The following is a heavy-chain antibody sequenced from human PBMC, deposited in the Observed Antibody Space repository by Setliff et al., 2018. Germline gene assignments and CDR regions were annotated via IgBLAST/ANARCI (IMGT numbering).Heavy chain of an antibody. CDR2: IGDSGNSA. V-gene: IGHV3-23*01. CDR3: ARLALTGYDSSGYYYALDYYYYMDV. CDR1: GFTFSGYA. D-gene: IGHD3-22*01. Sequence: PGGSLRLSCTASGFTFSGYAMSWVRQAPGKGLEWVSSIGDSGNSAYYADSVKGRFTISRDNSKNTLYLQMNSLRADDTAVYYCARLALTGYDSSGYYYALDYYYYMDVWGKGTTVTVSS. J-gene: IGHJ6*03.